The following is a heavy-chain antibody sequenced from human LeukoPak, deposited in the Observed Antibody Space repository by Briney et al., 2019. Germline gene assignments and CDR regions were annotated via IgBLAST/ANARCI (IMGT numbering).Heavy chain of an antibody. D-gene: IGHD3-10*01. CDR1: GFTFSRYW. V-gene: IGHV3-7*03. J-gene: IGHJ4*02. CDR2: IKQDGSEK. Sequence: GGSLRLSCAASGFTFSRYWMSWVRQAPGKGLEWVANIKQDGSEKYYVDSVKGRFTISRDNTKSSLYLQMSSLRAEDTAVYYCARIGEYDSIIYYIDCWGQGILVTVSS. CDR3: ARIGEYDSIIYYIDC.